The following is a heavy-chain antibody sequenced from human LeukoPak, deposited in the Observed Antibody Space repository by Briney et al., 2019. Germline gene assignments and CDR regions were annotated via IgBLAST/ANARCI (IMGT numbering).Heavy chain of an antibody. CDR3: ATSLGYCGGNSCLDHDY. V-gene: IGHV3-30*02. D-gene: IGHD2-15*01. CDR2: IGHDGSKT. J-gene: IGHJ4*02. Sequence: GGSLRLSCAASGFTFSRYGMQWVREAPGKGLEWVALIGHDGSKTYHADSVKGRFTISRDNSKNTLYLQMNSLRADDTAVYYCATSLGYCGGNSCLDHDYWGQGTLVTVSS. CDR1: GFTFSRYG.